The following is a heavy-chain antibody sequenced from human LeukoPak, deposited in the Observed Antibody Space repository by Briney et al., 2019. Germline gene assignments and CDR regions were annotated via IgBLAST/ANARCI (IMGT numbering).Heavy chain of an antibody. CDR2: ISSSSSYI. CDR1: GFTFSSYS. D-gene: IGHD2-2*01. Sequence: KTGGSLRLSCAASGFTFSSYSMNWVRQAPGKGLEWVSSISSSSSYIYYADSVKGRFTISRDNAKNSLYLQMNSLRAEDTAVYYCARDCSSTSCYFYYGMDVWGQGTTVTVSS. J-gene: IGHJ6*02. CDR3: ARDCSSTSCYFYYGMDV. V-gene: IGHV3-21*01.